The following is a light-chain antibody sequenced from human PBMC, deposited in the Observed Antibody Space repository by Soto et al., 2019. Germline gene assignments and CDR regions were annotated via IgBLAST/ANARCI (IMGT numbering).Light chain of an antibody. Sequence: DIQMTQSPSSLSASVGDRVTITCRASQSISSYLNWYQQKPGKAPKLLIYAASSLQSGVPSRFSGSGSGTDFTLTISSLQPEDFAIYYCQQTYTTPEITFGQATRLEIK. V-gene: IGKV1-39*01. CDR1: QSISSY. J-gene: IGKJ5*01. CDR2: AAS. CDR3: QQTYTTPEIT.